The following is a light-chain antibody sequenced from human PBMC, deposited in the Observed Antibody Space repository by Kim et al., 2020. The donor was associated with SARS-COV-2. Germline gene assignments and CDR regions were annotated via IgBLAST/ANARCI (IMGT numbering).Light chain of an antibody. CDR3: SSYTNNIWI. Sequence: SITVSCTGTSSDVSNNTYVSWYQQHPDKVPKRIIYDVPNRPSGVSNRFSGSKSGNAASLTISSLQAEDEADYYCSSYTNNIWIFGGGTQLTVL. J-gene: IGLJ2*01. CDR2: DVP. CDR1: SSDVSNNTY. V-gene: IGLV2-14*03.